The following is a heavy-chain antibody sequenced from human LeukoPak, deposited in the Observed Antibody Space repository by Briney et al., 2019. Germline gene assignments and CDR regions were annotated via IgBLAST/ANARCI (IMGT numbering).Heavy chain of an antibody. CDR2: LNSNGGT. CDR1: GGFISGDF. V-gene: IGHV4-59*01. D-gene: IGHD3-10*01. Sequence: SETLSLTCTVSGGFISGDFWSWVRQPPGKGLEYIGYLNSNGGTNKNPSLQSRVTMSIDTSKNLFSLRLTSVTAADTAIYYCGRLMYFGEVSIDTWGRGTLVTVSS. CDR3: GRLMYFGEVSIDT. J-gene: IGHJ5*02.